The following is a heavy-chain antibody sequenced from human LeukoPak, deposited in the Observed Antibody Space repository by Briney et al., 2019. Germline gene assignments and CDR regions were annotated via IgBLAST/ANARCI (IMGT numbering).Heavy chain of an antibody. CDR3: ARDRRITMVRGPPAWFDP. Sequence: SETLSLTCTVSGGSISSYYWSWIRQPPGKGLEWIGYIYYSGSTNYNPSLKSRVTISVDTSKNQLSLKLSSVTAADTAVYYCARDRRITMVRGPPAWFDPWGQGTLVTVSS. CDR1: GGSISSYY. CDR2: IYYSGST. D-gene: IGHD3-10*01. J-gene: IGHJ5*02. V-gene: IGHV4-59*01.